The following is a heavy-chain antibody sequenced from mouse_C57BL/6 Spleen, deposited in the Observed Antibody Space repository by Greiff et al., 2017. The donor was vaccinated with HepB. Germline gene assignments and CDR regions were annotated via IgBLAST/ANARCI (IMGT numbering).Heavy chain of an antibody. D-gene: IGHD1-1*01. V-gene: IGHV5-17*01. CDR1: GFTFSDYG. CDR2: ISSGSSTI. J-gene: IGHJ4*01. CDR3: ARGNYYGSSSPDYYAMDY. Sequence: EVMLVESGGGLVKPGGSLKLSCAASGFTFSDYGMHWVRQAPEKGLEWVAYISSGSSTIYYADTVKGRFTISRDNAKNTLFLQMTSLRSEDTAMYYCARGNYYGSSSPDYYAMDYWGQGTSVTVSS.